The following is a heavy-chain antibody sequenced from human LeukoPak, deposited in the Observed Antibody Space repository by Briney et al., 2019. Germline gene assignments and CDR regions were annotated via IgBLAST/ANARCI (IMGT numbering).Heavy chain of an antibody. CDR3: ARAPSEIGGYYPEYFRH. J-gene: IGHJ1*01. D-gene: IGHD3-22*01. CDR2: IKSDGGT. CDR1: GFTFSTYW. Sequence: PGGSLRLSCAASGFTFSTYWMHWVRQAPGKGLVWVSRIKSDGGTNYADSVKGRFTISRDNAKKTISLQMNSLRPEDTVVYYCARAPSEIGGYYPEYFRHWGQGTLVTVSS. V-gene: IGHV3-74*01.